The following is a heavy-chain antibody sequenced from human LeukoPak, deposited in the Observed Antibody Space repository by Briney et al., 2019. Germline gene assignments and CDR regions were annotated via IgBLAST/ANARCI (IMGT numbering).Heavy chain of an antibody. CDR2: IIPIFGTA. Sequence: SVKVSCKXSGGTFSSYAISWVRQAPGQGLERMGGIIPIFGTANYAQKFQGRVTITTDESTSTAYMELSSLRSEDTAVYYCARQPAAGRKYYFDYWGQGTLVTVSS. CDR3: ARQPAAGRKYYFDY. J-gene: IGHJ4*02. D-gene: IGHD6-13*01. CDR1: GGTFSSYA. V-gene: IGHV1-69*05.